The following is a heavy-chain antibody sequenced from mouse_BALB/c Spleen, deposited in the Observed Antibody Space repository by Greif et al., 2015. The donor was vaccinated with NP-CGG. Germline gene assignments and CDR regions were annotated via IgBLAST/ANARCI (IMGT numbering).Heavy chain of an antibody. Sequence: EVQLQQSGAELVKPGALVKLSCTASGFNIKDTYMHWVKQRPEQGLEWIGRIDPANGNTKYDPKFQGKATITADTSSNTAFLQLSSLTSEDTAVYYCARSGGYNFDYWGQGTTLTVSS. CDR1: GFNIKDTY. CDR2: IDPANGNT. J-gene: IGHJ2*01. V-gene: IGHV14-3*02. D-gene: IGHD1-2*01. CDR3: ARSGGYNFDY.